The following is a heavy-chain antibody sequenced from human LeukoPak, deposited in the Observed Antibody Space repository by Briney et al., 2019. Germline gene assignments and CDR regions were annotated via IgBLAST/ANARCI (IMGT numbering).Heavy chain of an antibody. Sequence: SETLSLTCTVSGASMSGQHWSWIRQAPGKGLEWIAWIHYDGRTNYNPSLKSRLSLSLDTSTNQFSLSLTSVTAADTAVYFCARHLNGGTHPLDNWGPGIRVIVSP. CDR3: ARHLNGGTHPLDN. CDR1: GASMSGQH. V-gene: IGHV4-59*08. D-gene: IGHD2-8*01. CDR2: IHYDGRT. J-gene: IGHJ4*02.